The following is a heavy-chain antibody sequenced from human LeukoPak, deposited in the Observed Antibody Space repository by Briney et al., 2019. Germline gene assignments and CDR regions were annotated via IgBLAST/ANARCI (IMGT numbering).Heavy chain of an antibody. CDR3: ARDKVDIVVVPAKESDYKYYYFMDV. V-gene: IGHV3-7*01. CDR1: GFTFSSYW. CDR2: IKQDGSEK. D-gene: IGHD2-2*01. Sequence: GGSLRLSCAAAGFTFSSYWMSWVRQAPGKGLEWVANIKQDGSEKYYVDSVKGRFTISRDNAKNSPYLQMNSLRAEDTAVYYCARDKVDIVVVPAKESDYKYYYFMDVWGKGTTVTVSS. J-gene: IGHJ6*03.